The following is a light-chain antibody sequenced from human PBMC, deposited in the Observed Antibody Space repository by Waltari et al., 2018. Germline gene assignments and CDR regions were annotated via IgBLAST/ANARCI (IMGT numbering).Light chain of an antibody. J-gene: IGKJ1*01. CDR2: AAS. CDR1: QSISSY. Sequence: EIVLTQSPGTLSLSPGERANLSCRASQSISSYLAWYQQKPGQAPRLLIYAASSRATGIPDRFSGSGSGTDFSLTISRLEPEDFAVYYCQNHERLPAMFGQGTKVEIK. V-gene: IGKV3-20*01. CDR3: QNHERLPAM.